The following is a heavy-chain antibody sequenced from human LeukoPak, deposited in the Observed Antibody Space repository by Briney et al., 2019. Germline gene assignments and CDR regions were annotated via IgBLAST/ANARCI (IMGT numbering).Heavy chain of an antibody. D-gene: IGHD6-19*01. CDR3: AKDRGWYDY. CDR1: GFTFSSYA. CDR2: ISGSGGST. Sequence: PGGSLRLSCAASGFTFSSYAMSWVRQAPGKGLEWVSAISGSGGSTYYADSVKGRFTISRDNSKNSLYLQMNSLRTEDTALYHCAKDRGWYDYWGQGTLVTVSS. V-gene: IGHV3-23*01. J-gene: IGHJ4*02.